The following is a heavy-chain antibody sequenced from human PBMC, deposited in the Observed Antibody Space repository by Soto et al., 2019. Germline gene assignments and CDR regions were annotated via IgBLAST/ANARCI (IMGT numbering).Heavy chain of an antibody. D-gene: IGHD3-10*01. Sequence: QIQLVQSGAEVKKPGASVKVSCKTSGYPFSNHGITWVRQGPGQGFEWMGWISVYTGTTNYAQKFQGRVTMTTDTSARTAYMELRSLRSDDTAVYFYARETMLRGVNDYWGQGTRVIVSS. V-gene: IGHV1-18*01. CDR3: ARETMLRGVNDY. CDR1: GYPFSNHG. J-gene: IGHJ4*02. CDR2: ISVYTGTT.